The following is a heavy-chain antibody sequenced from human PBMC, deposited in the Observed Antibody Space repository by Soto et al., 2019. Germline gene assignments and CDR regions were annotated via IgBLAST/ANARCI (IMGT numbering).Heavy chain of an antibody. Sequence: QVQLVQSGAEVKKPGSSVKVSCKASGGTFSSYAISWVRQAPGQGLEWMGGIIPIFGTANYAQKFQGRVTITADESTSSAYMELSSLRSEDTAVYYCARSDYSNLPLTLHSYYGMDVWGQGTTVTVSS. CDR2: IIPIFGTA. CDR1: GGTFSSYA. J-gene: IGHJ6*02. CDR3: ARSDYSNLPLTLHSYYGMDV. V-gene: IGHV1-69*12. D-gene: IGHD4-4*01.